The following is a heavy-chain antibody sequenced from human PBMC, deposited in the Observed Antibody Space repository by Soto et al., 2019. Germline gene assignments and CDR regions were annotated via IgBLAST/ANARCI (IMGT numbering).Heavy chain of an antibody. CDR1: GYSFTGYW. V-gene: IGHV5-51*01. J-gene: IGHJ6*02. Sequence: PRESRKISCKGSGYSFTGYWIGSVRQMPGKGPEWMGIIYPGDSDTRYSPSFQGQVTISADKTVSSAYLQWSSLKALDTAMYYCARDWGGVYDWGDYYYYYGMDVWGQGTTVTVSS. D-gene: IGHD3-16*01. CDR3: ARDWGGVYDWGDYYYYYGMDV. CDR2: IYPGDSDT.